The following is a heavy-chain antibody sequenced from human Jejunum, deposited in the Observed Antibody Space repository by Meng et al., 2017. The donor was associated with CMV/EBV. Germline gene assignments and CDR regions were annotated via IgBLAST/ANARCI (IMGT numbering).Heavy chain of an antibody. V-gene: IGHV3-15*02. CDR2: IKRKSDGGTI. CDR3: STDNWNDHVGY. Sequence: EVQLVESGGALIMPGGSLRIACAASGFSFTTAWLSWVRQAPGKGLEWVGRIKRKSDGGTIDYAAPVKGRFIISRDDSESIVYLQMNSLKTEDTAVYYCSTDNWNDHVGYWGQGTLVTVSS. D-gene: IGHD1-20*01. CDR1: GFSFTTAW. J-gene: IGHJ4*02.